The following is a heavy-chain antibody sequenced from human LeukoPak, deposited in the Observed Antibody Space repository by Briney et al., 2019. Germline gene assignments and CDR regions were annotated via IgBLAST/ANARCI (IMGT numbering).Heavy chain of an antibody. CDR1: WLIFADYA. D-gene: IGHD4-17*01. CDR3: VKDNYGDYGGVDH. Sequence: GRSLRLSCAASWLIFADYAMHSVRQAPGKGLEWVSGVSWKSDNIGYADSVKGQFIISRHNAKRSLYLEMNSLIYEDTALYFCVKDNYGDYGGVDHWGQGTLVSVSS. J-gene: IGHJ5*02. V-gene: IGHV3-9*01. CDR2: VSWKSDNI.